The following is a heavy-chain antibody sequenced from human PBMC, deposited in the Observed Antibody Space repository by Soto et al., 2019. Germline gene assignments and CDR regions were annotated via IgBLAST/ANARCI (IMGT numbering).Heavy chain of an antibody. CDR1: GGFFSGYY. V-gene: IGHV4-34*01. CDR2: IHHSGST. Sequence: PTEPLSRTSPVYGGFFSGYYWSWIRQPTGKGQEWIGKIHHSGSTNYNPSLQSRVTIIVYTAKNQCSLKLSSVTVVDTAVYYCARGTPVTHFDYCGQATLVGVSS. J-gene: IGHJ4*02. D-gene: IGHD4-4*01. CDR3: ARGTPVTHFDY.